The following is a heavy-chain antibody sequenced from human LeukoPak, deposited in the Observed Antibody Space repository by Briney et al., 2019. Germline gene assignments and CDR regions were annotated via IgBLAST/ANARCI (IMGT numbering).Heavy chain of an antibody. CDR1: GFTFSSYG. J-gene: IGHJ4*02. D-gene: IGHD3-22*01. V-gene: IGHV3-33*01. Sequence: GRSLRLSCAASGFTFSSYGMHWVRQAPGKGLEWVAVIWYDGSNKYYADSVKGRFTISRDNSKNTLYLQMNSLRAEDTAVYYCARDPTMIVVEYYFDYWGQGTPVTVSS. CDR3: ARDPTMIVVEYYFDY. CDR2: IWYDGSNK.